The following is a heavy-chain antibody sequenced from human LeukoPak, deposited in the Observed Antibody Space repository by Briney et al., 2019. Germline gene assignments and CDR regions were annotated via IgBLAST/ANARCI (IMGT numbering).Heavy chain of an antibody. D-gene: IGHD3-10*01. CDR2: ISAYNGNT. CDR1: SYTFTSYG. Sequence: ASVKVSCKASSYTFTSYGISWVRQAPGQGLEWMGWISAYNGNTNYAQKLQGRVTMTTDTSTSTAYMELRSLRSDDTAVYYCARDPNGSGSYTTDYWGQGTLVTVSS. J-gene: IGHJ4*02. V-gene: IGHV1-18*01. CDR3: ARDPNGSGSYTTDY.